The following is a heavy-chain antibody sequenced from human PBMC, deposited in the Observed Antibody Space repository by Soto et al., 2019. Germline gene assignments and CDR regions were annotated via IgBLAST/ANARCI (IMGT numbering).Heavy chain of an antibody. J-gene: IGHJ5*02. CDR1: GFSLRTSGVG. Sequence: QITLKESGPTLVKPTQTLTLTCIFSGFSLRTSGVGVGWIRHPPGTALEWLGFIYWNDDKRYSPSLKSRLTITKDTSKNPVVLTMTNMDPVDTATYYCAKSGSSGWYGWFDPWGQGTLVTVSS. D-gene: IGHD6-19*01. CDR2: IYWNDDK. V-gene: IGHV2-5*01. CDR3: AKSGSSGWYGWFDP.